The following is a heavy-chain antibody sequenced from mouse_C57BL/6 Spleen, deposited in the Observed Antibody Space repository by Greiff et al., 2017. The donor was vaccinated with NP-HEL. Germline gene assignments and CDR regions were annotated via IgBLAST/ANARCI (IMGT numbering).Heavy chain of an antibody. CDR2: IRNKANNHAT. CDR3: MRGNYVGYYFDY. D-gene: IGHD2-1*01. J-gene: IGHJ2*01. V-gene: IGHV6-6*01. CDR1: GFTFSDAW. Sequence: EVQGVESGGGLVQPGGSMKLSCAASGFTFSDAWMDWVRQSPEKGLEWVAEIRNKANNHATYYAESVKGRFTISRDDSKSSVYLQMNSLRAEDTGIYYCMRGNYVGYYFDYWGQGTTLTVSS.